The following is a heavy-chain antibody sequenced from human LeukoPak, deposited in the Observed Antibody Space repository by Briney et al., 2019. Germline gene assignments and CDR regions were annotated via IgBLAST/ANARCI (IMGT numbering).Heavy chain of an antibody. CDR1: RYSFTSYW. Sequence: GESLKISCKGSRYSFTSYWISWVRQMPGKGLEWMGRIDPSDSYTNYSPSFQGHVTISADKSISTAYLQWSSLKASDTAMYYCARQPSVSPDYWGQGTLVTVSS. CDR3: ARQPSVSPDY. D-gene: IGHD3-3*02. CDR2: IDPSDSYT. V-gene: IGHV5-10-1*01. J-gene: IGHJ4*02.